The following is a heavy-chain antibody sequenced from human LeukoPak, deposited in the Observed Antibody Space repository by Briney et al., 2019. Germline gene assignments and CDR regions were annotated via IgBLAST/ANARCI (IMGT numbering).Heavy chain of an antibody. CDR2: INHSGST. J-gene: IGHJ3*02. CDR3: AREINAFDI. V-gene: IGHV4-34*01. CDR1: GGSFSGYY. Sequence: KPSETLSLTCAVYGGSFSGYYWSWIRQPPGKGLEWIGEINHSGSTNYNPSLKSRVTISVDTSKNQFSLKLSSVTAADTAVYYCAREINAFDIWGRGTMVTVSS.